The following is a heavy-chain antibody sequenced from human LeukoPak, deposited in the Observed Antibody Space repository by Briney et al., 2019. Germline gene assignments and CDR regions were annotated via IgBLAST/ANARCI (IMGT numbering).Heavy chain of an antibody. CDR3: AREMEQQQGMDY. J-gene: IGHJ4*02. Sequence: SVKVSCKASGGTFSSYAISWVRQAPGQGLEWMGGIIPIFGTANYAQKFQGRVTITADESTSTAYMELSSLRSEDTAVYYCAREMEQQQGMDYWGQGTLVTVSS. D-gene: IGHD6-13*01. CDR2: IIPIFGTA. V-gene: IGHV1-69*13. CDR1: GGTFSSYA.